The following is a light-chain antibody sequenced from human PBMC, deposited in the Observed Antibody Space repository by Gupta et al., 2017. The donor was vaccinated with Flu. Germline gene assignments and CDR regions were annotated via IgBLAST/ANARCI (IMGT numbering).Light chain of an antibody. V-gene: IGLV2-14*03. CDR1: SSDVGGYTY. Sequence: QSALTQPASVSGSPGPSITISCPGISSDVGGYTYVSWYHQYPDNAPTLLISDVSRRPAGVAHRFSGSKSGNTASLTISGLQAEDEGDYYCSSYTSTSGLVFGSGTKVTV. CDR2: DVS. J-gene: IGLJ1*01. CDR3: SSYTSTSGLV.